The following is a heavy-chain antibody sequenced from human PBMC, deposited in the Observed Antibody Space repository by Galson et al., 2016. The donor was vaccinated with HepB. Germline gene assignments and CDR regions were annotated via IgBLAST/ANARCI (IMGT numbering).Heavy chain of an antibody. CDR1: GFTFSSYW. Sequence: SLRLSCAASGFTFSSYWMSWVRQAPGKGREWVSVVSGRGDNTYYADSVKGRLTISRDTSNNTLFLQMNSRRVEDTAVYYCAKGRSAIAAAGLNYWGQGTLVTVSS. V-gene: IGHV3-23*01. D-gene: IGHD6-13*01. CDR2: VSGRGDNT. CDR3: AKGRSAIAAAGLNY. J-gene: IGHJ4*02.